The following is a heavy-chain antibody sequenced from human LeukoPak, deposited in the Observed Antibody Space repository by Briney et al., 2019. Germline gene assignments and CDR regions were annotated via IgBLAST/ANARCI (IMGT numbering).Heavy chain of an antibody. V-gene: IGHV5-51*01. J-gene: IGHJ4*02. D-gene: IGHD3-3*01. CDR1: VTSFASYW. CDR2: IDPSDSDT. Sequence: GESLKISCKVSVTSFASYWIGWVRQMPGKGLGWMGIIDPSDSDTRYSPSFQGQITISADKSISTAYLQWSSLKASDTAIYYCARFRSGYSDYWGQGTLVTVSS. CDR3: ARFRSGYSDY.